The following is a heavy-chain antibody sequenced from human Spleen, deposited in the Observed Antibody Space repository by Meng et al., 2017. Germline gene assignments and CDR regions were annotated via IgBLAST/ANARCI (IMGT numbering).Heavy chain of an antibody. J-gene: IGHJ4*02. CDR1: GGSFNAYY. V-gene: IGHV4-34*12. CDR3: ATLTRTQVLDY. CDR2: IIQSGTT. D-gene: IGHD1-14*01. Sequence: SETLSLTCAVYGGSFNAYYWSWIRQPPGKGLAWIGEIIQSGTTNYNPSLKSRVTISVDTSKNQFSLKLSSVTAADTAVYYCATLTRTQVLDYWGLGTLVTVSS.